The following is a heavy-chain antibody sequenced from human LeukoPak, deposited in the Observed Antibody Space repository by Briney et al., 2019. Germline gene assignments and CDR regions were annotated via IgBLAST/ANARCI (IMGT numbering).Heavy chain of an antibody. CDR3: ARVRMVRGVPSFDY. CDR1: GGSLSGFY. J-gene: IGHJ4*02. V-gene: IGHV4-34*01. CDR2: INQSGST. Sequence: PSETLSLTCAVYGGSLSGFYWSWIRQSPGKGLEWIGEINQSGSTNYNPSLKSRVTISVDTSKNQFSLKLSSVTAADTAVYYCARVRMVRGVPSFDYWGQGTLVTVSS. D-gene: IGHD3-10*01.